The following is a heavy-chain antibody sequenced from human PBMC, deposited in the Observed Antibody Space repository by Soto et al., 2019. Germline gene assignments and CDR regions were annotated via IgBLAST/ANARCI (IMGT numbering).Heavy chain of an antibody. Sequence: GASVKVSCKASENTFSTYLVHWVRQVHGQGLEWMGWHNGYNGQTEYSQKFQGRVTITRDTSAKTAYLGLRSLTSEDTAVYYCAGPHDRAGLGTWGQGTLVTVSS. CDR3: AGPHDRAGLGT. CDR1: ENTFSTYL. CDR2: HNGYNGQT. V-gene: IGHV1-3*01. D-gene: IGHD1-1*01. J-gene: IGHJ5*02.